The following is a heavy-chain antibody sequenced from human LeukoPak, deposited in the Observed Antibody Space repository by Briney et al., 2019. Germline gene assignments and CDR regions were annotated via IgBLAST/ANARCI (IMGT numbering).Heavy chain of an antibody. CDR3: ARDQSDTAMGPFDY. CDR2: IIPIFGTA. Sequence: SVKVSCKASGGTFSSYAISWVRQAPGQGLEWMGGIIPIFGTANYAQKFQGRVTITADESTSTAYMELSSLRSEDTAVYYCARDQSDTAMGPFDYWGQGTLVTVSS. D-gene: IGHD5-18*01. J-gene: IGHJ4*02. CDR1: GGTFSSYA. V-gene: IGHV1-69*13.